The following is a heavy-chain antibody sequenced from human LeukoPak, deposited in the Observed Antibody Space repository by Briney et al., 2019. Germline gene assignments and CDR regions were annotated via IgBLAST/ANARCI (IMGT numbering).Heavy chain of an antibody. D-gene: IGHD2-2*01. V-gene: IGHV3-30*18. Sequence: PGGSLRLSCAASGFTFSSYGMHWVRQAPGKGMEWVAVISYVGSNKYYADSVKGRFTISRDIYKNTLYLQMNRRRAEDTVVYCCAKEGPAGQTWRMDVWGRGTTVTVSS. CDR3: AKEGPAGQTWRMDV. CDR1: GFTFSSYG. J-gene: IGHJ6*02. CDR2: ISYVGSNK.